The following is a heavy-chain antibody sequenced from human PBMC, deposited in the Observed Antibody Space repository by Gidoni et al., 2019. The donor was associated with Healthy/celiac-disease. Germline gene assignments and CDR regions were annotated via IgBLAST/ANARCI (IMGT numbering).Heavy chain of an antibody. CDR1: GGSFSGYY. Sequence: QVQLQQWGAGLLKPSETLSLTCAVYGGSFSGYYWSWIRQPPGKGLEWIGEINHSGSTNYNPSLKSRVTISVDTSKNQFSLKLSSVTAADTAVYYCARRGLYDFWSGYWFDPWGQGTLVTVSS. CDR2: INHSGST. CDR3: ARRGLYDFWSGYWFDP. J-gene: IGHJ5*02. D-gene: IGHD3-3*01. V-gene: IGHV4-34*01.